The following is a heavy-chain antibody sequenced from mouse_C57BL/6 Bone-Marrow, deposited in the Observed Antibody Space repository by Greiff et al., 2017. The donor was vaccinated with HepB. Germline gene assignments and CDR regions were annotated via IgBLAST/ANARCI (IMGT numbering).Heavy chain of an antibody. Sequence: EVKVVESGGGLVKPGGSLKLSCAASGFTFSSYAMSWVRQTPEKRLEWVATISDGGSYTYYPDNVKGRFTISRDNAKNNLYLQMSHLKSEDTAMYYCAREDDYDGYYAMDYWGQGTSVTVSS. CDR1: GFTFSSYA. D-gene: IGHD2-4*01. V-gene: IGHV5-4*01. J-gene: IGHJ4*01. CDR3: AREDDYDGYYAMDY. CDR2: ISDGGSYT.